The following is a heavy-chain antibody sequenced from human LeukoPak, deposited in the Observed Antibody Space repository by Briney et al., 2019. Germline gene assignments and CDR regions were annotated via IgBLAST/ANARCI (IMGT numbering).Heavy chain of an antibody. Sequence: GGSLRLSCAASGFRFDGYAMHWVRQAPGKGLEWVSGISWNSGAIAYADSVKGRFTISRDDAKNSLYLQMNSLRAEDTALYYCAKDIAPAVFYYMDVWGKGTTVIVSS. V-gene: IGHV3-9*01. CDR1: GFRFDGYA. J-gene: IGHJ6*03. CDR3: AKDIAPAVFYYMDV. CDR2: ISWNSGAI.